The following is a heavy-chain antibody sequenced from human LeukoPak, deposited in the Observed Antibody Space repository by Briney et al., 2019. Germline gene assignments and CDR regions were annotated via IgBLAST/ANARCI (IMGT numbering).Heavy chain of an antibody. D-gene: IGHD6-6*01. V-gene: IGHV4-61*01. Sequence: SETLSLTCTVSGGSISSSSYYWSWIRQPPGKGLEWIGYIYYSGSTNYNPSLKSRVTISVDTSKNQFSLKLSSVTAADTAVYYCARGGGSSSWYYYYYYMDVWGKGTTVTVSS. CDR2: IYYSGST. J-gene: IGHJ6*03. CDR1: GGSISSSSYY. CDR3: ARGGGSSSWYYYYYYMDV.